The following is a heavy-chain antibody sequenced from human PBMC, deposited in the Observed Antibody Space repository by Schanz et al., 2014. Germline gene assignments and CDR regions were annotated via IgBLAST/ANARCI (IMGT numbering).Heavy chain of an antibody. V-gene: IGHV4-59*08. CDR1: GGDIGNYY. D-gene: IGHD3-3*01. CDR2: IHQSGGT. Sequence: QVQLQESGPGLVKPSETLSLTCSVSGGDIGNYYWSWIRQPPGKGLEWIGYIHQSGGTNYNPSLKVRVPILVDTSKTQFSLRLPFLTAADTAVYYCAKFLYDDPSWGQGTLVTVSS. CDR3: AKFLYDDPS. J-gene: IGHJ5*02.